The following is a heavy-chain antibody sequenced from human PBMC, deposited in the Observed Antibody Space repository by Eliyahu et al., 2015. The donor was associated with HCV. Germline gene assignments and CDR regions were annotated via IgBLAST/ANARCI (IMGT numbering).Heavy chain of an antibody. D-gene: IGHD6-6*01. Sequence: QVQLVQSGAEVKKPGASVKVSCKASGFTFTDNGFNWVRQAPGQGLEWMGWISAYNFNTDYAQKFQDRVTMTTDTSTRTAYMELRSLRSDDTAVYFCARGSSSSSGGIDYWGQGTLVTVSS. CDR1: GFTFTDNG. V-gene: IGHV1-18*04. J-gene: IGHJ4*02. CDR3: ARGSSSSSGGIDY. CDR2: ISAYNFNT.